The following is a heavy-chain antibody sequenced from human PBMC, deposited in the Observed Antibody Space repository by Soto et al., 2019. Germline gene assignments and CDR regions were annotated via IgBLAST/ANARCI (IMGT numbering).Heavy chain of an antibody. D-gene: IGHD6-19*01. V-gene: IGHV1-69*13. Sequence: SVKVSCKASGGTFSSYAISWVRQAPGQGLEWMGGIIPIFGTANYAQKFQGRVTITADESTSTAYMELSSLRSEDTAVYYCARDQQQWLVPGPGSDPPEGGNMDVWGQGTTVTVSS. CDR2: IIPIFGTA. CDR1: GGTFSSYA. CDR3: ARDQQQWLVPGPGSDPPEGGNMDV. J-gene: IGHJ6*02.